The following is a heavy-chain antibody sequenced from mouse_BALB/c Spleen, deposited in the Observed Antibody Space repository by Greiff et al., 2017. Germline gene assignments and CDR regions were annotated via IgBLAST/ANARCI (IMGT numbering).Heavy chain of an antibody. V-gene: IGHV5-6-3*01. J-gene: IGHJ2*01. CDR1: GFTFSSYG. CDR2: INSNGGST. CDR3: ARGLFDY. Sequence: EVKLQESGGGLVQPGGSLKLSCAASGFTFSSYGMSWVRQTPDKRLELVATINSNGGSTYYPDSVKGRFTISRDNAKNTLYLQMSSLKSEDTAMYYCARGLFDYWGQGTTLTVSS.